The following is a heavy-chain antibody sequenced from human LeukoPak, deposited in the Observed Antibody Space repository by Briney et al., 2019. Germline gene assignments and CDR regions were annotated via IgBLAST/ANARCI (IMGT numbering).Heavy chain of an antibody. D-gene: IGHD3-22*01. Sequence: GGSLRLSCVASGFTFSSHSMNWVRQAPAMGLEWISYISSGSSTTNYADAVKGRFTISRDNAKNSLYLQMNSLRAEDTAVYYCARDDSGGWGQGTLVTVSS. CDR3: ARDDSGG. V-gene: IGHV3-48*04. J-gene: IGHJ4*02. CDR1: GFTFSSHS. CDR2: ISSGSSTT.